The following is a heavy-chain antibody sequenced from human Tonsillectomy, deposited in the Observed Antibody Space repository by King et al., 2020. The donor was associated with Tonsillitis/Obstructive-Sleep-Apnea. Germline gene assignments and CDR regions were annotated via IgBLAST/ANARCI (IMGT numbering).Heavy chain of an antibody. CDR1: GYTFTSYY. Sequence: VQLVESGAEVKKPGASEKVSCKASGYTFTSYYMHWVRQAPGQGLEWMGLINPSGGTTIYAQKSQGRVTMTRDTSTSTVYMEVRSLRSEDTAVYYCARGVQQLAFDYWGQGTLVTVSS. CDR2: INPSGGTT. D-gene: IGHD6-13*01. CDR3: ARGVQQLAFDY. J-gene: IGHJ4*02. V-gene: IGHV1-46*01.